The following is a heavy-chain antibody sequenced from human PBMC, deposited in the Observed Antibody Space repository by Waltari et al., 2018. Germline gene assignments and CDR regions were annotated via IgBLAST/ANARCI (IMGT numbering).Heavy chain of an antibody. CDR3: ARSGPIFRGRGWYFDL. Sequence: QVQLQESGPGLVKPSETLSLTCTVSGGSIRSHYWSWIRPPPGKGLEWIGYIYYSGSTNYNPSLKSRVTISVDTSKNQFSLKLSSVTAADTAVYYCARSGPIFRGRGWYFDLWGRGTLVTVSS. D-gene: IGHD3-10*01. V-gene: IGHV4-59*11. J-gene: IGHJ2*01. CDR2: IYYSGST. CDR1: GGSIRSHY.